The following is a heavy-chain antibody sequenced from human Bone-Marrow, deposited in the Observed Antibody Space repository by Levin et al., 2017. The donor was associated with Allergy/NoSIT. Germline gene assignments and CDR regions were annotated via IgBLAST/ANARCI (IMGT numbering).Heavy chain of an antibody. CDR2: ITTTGSYT. Sequence: GGSLRLSCAASGFTFSDYSMSWIRQSPGMGLEWLSYITTTGSYTIYADSVKGRFTISRDNAKNFLYLEMNSLRADDTAVYYCVQNSHRTSGSYFGFDFWGKGSLVTVSS. CDR1: GFTFSDYS. D-gene: IGHD1-26*01. V-gene: IGHV3-11*03. CDR3: VQNSHRTSGSYFGFDF. J-gene: IGHJ4*02.